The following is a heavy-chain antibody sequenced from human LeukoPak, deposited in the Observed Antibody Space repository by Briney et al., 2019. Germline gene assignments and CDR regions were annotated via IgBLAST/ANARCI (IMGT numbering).Heavy chain of an antibody. CDR2: ISSSGSTI. J-gene: IGHJ4*02. D-gene: IGHD6-6*01. V-gene: IGHV3-11*01. CDR1: GFTFSDYY. CDR3: ARENIAARPGELDY. Sequence: KPGGSLRLSSAASGFTFSDYYMSWIRQAPGKGLEWVSYISSSGSTIYYADSVKGRFTISRDNAKNSLYLQMNSLRAEDTAVYYCARENIAARPGELDYWGQGTLVTVSS.